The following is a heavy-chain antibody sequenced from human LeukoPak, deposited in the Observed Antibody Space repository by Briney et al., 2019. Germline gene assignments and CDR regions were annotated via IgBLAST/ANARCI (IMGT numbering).Heavy chain of an antibody. Sequence: GASVKVSCKASGYTFTSCAMHWVRQAPGQRLEWMGWINAGNGNTKYSQKFQGRVTITRDTSASTAYMELSSLRSEDTAVYCCARVRTYSSGPFGYWGQGTLVTVSS. CDR1: GYTFTSCA. CDR3: ARVRTYSSGPFGY. D-gene: IGHD6-19*01. V-gene: IGHV1-3*01. J-gene: IGHJ4*02. CDR2: INAGNGNT.